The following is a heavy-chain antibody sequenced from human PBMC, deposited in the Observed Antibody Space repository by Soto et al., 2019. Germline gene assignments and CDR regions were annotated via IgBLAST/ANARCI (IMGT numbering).Heavy chain of an antibody. D-gene: IGHD2-15*01. CDR3: AKGHIVVVVNDAFDI. CDR1: GFTFSSYG. CDR2: ISYDGSNK. Sequence: QVQLVESGGGVVQPGRSLRLSCAASGFTFSSYGMHWVRQAPGKGLEWVAVISYDGSNKYYADYVKGRFTISRDNSKNTLYLQMNSLRAEDTAVYYCAKGHIVVVVNDAFDIWGQGTMVTVSS. J-gene: IGHJ3*02. V-gene: IGHV3-30*18.